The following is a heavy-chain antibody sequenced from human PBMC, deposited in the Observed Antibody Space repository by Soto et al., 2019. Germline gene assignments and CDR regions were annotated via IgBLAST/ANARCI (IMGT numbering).Heavy chain of an antibody. V-gene: IGHV5-51*01. CDR3: ARHSQSGYSSSWWPHY. D-gene: IGHD6-13*01. CDR2: IYPGDSDT. J-gene: IGHJ4*02. Sequence: PGESLKISCKGSGYSFTSYWIGWVRQMPGKGLEWMGIIYPGDSDTRYSPSFQGQVTISADKSISTAYLQWSSLKASDTAMYYCARHSQSGYSSSWWPHYWGQGTLVTVSS. CDR1: GYSFTSYW.